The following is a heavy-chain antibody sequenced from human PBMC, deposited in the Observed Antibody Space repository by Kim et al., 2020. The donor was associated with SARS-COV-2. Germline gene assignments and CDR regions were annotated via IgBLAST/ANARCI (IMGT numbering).Heavy chain of an antibody. D-gene: IGHD6-19*01. Sequence: ASVKVSCKASGYTFTSYYMHWVRQAPGQGLEWMGIINPSGGSTSYAQKFQGRVTMTRDTSTSTVYMELSSLRSEDTAVYYCAREEGYSSGWYSPTNWFDPWGQGTLVTVSS. CDR3: AREEGYSSGWYSPTNWFDP. CDR2: INPSGGST. J-gene: IGHJ5*02. CDR1: GYTFTSYY. V-gene: IGHV1-46*01.